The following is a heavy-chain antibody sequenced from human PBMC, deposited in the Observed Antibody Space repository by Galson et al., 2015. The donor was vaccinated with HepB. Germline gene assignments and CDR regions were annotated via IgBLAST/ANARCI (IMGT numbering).Heavy chain of an antibody. CDR3: ARCIAAAGTGRLYYYYYYGMDV. V-gene: IGHV1-69*01. J-gene: IGHJ6*02. D-gene: IGHD6-13*01. CDR1: GGTFSSYA. CDR2: IIPIFGTA. Sequence: QSGAEVTKPGESLKISCKASGGTFSSYAISWVRQAPGQGLEWMGGIIPIFGTANYAQKFQGRVTITADESTSTAYMELSSLRSEDTAVYYCARCIAAAGTGRLYYYYYYGMDVWGQGTTVTVSS.